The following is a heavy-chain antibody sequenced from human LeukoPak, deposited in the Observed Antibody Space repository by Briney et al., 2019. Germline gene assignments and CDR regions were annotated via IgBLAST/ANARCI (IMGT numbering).Heavy chain of an antibody. CDR2: IYHSGST. CDR3: ARRSAYLHLIRPPAAFDI. J-gene: IGHJ3*02. Sequence: SETLSLTCAVSGGSISSSNWWSWVRQPPGKGLEWIGEIYHSGSTNYNPSLKSRVTISVDTSKNQFSLKLSSVTAADTAVYYCARRSAYLHLIRPPAAFDIWGQGTMVTVSS. D-gene: IGHD1-14*01. CDR1: GGSISSSNW. V-gene: IGHV4-4*02.